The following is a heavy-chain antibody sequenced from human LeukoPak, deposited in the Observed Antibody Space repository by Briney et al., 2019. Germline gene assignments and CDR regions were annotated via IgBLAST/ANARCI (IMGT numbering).Heavy chain of an antibody. J-gene: IGHJ4*02. Sequence: GGSLGLSCAASGFTVSSNYMTWVRQAPGKGLEWVSVIYDGDNTNYADSVKGRFTISRDNSKNTLYLQMNSLRAEDTAVYYCARASQWLAFDYWGQGTLVTVSS. CDR2: IYDGDNT. CDR1: GFTVSSNY. CDR3: ARASQWLAFDY. V-gene: IGHV3-66*01. D-gene: IGHD6-19*01.